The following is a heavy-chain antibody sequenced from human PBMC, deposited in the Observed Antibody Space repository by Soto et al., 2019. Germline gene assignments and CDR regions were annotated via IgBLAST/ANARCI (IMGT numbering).Heavy chain of an antibody. CDR1: GDTFSFYT. Sequence: QVQLVQSGAEVKKPGSSVRLSCMASGDTFSFYTISWVRQAPGQGPEWMGRIIPMVGMADYPQKFQGRVTISADKSPSTAYMVLSSLRSDDTAVYFCATNYGSGSTHFDYWGQGTLVTVSS. CDR2: IIPMVGMA. J-gene: IGHJ4*02. D-gene: IGHD3-10*01. CDR3: ATNYGSGSTHFDY. V-gene: IGHV1-69*02.